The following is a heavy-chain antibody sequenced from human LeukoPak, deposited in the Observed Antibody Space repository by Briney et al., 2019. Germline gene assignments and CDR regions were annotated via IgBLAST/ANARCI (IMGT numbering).Heavy chain of an antibody. CDR3: ARHRYGAAAGTGFDY. CDR2: INPSGGST. CDR1: GYTFTSYY. Sequence: ASVKVSGKASGYTFTSYYMHWVRQAPGQGLEWMGIINPSGGSTRYAQKFQGRVTMTRDMSTSTVYMELSSLKSEDTAVYYCARHRYGAAAGTGFDYWVQGTLVTVSS. V-gene: IGHV1-46*01. J-gene: IGHJ4*02. D-gene: IGHD6-13*01.